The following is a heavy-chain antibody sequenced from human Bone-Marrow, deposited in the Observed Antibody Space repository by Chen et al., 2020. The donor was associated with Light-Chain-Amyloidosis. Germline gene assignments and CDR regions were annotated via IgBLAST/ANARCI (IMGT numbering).Heavy chain of an antibody. CDR1: GYTFTSYD. V-gene: IGHV1-8*01. Sequence: QVQLVQSGAEVKKPGASVKVSCKASGYTFTSYDINWVRQATGQGLEWMGWMNHNSGNTGYAQKFQGRVTMTRNTSISTAYMELSSLRSEDTAVYYCARGGITIFGVVIGRYYYMDVWGKGTTVTVSS. CDR2: MNHNSGNT. J-gene: IGHJ6*03. CDR3: ARGGITIFGVVIGRYYYMDV. D-gene: IGHD3-3*01.